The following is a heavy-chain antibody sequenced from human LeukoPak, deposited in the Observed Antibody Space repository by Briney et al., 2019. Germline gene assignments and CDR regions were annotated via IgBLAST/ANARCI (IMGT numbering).Heavy chain of an antibody. J-gene: IGHJ4*02. CDR1: GDSFSGYY. V-gene: IGHV4-34*01. CDR2: INHRGST. D-gene: IGHD3-22*01. Sequence: KPSETLSLTCAVYGDSFSGYYWSWLRQPPGKGREWIGEINHRGSTNYNPSLKSRVTISVDTSKNQFSLKLSSVTAADTAVYYCARDSPSTYYYDSSGQDFFDYWGQGTLVTVSS. CDR3: ARDSPSTYYYDSSGQDFFDY.